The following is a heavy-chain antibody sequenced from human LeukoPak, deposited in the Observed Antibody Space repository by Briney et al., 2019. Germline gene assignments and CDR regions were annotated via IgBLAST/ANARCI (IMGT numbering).Heavy chain of an antibody. D-gene: IGHD3-22*01. V-gene: IGHV1-8*01. Sequence: ASVTVSCKASGYTFPSYDINWVRQATGQGLEWMGWMNPYSGNTGYAQKFQGRVKMTRNNSISTAYMELSSLRSEDTAVYYCASSYYYDSSGYFEDAFDIWGQGTMVTVSS. J-gene: IGHJ3*02. CDR3: ASSYYYDSSGYFEDAFDI. CDR2: MNPYSGNT. CDR1: GYTFPSYD.